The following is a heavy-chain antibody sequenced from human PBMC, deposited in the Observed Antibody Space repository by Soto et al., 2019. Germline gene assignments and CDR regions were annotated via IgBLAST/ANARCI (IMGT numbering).Heavy chain of an antibody. J-gene: IGHJ3*02. CDR1: GGSISSGGYY. Sequence: SETLCLTCTVSGGSISSGGYYWSWIRQHPGKGLEWIGYIYYIGSTYYNPSLKSRVSISVDTSKNQFSLKLSSVTAADTAVYYCARFYMVRGVMGAFDIWGQGTMVTVSS. V-gene: IGHV4-31*03. D-gene: IGHD3-10*01. CDR3: ARFYMVRGVMGAFDI. CDR2: IYYIGST.